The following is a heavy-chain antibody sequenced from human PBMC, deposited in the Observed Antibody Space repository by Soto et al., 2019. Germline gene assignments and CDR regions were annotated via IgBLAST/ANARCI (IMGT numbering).Heavy chain of an antibody. J-gene: IGHJ6*02. V-gene: IGHV1-8*01. CDR3: ARLPGYSYGPHYYYYGMDV. D-gene: IGHD5-18*01. CDR2: MNPNRGNT. CDR1: GYTFTSYD. Sequence: VTVSCKASGYTFTSYDINWVRPATGQGLEWMGWMNPNRGNTGYAQKFQGRVTMPRNTSISTAYMELSSLRSEDTAVYYCARLPGYSYGPHYYYYGMDVWGQGTTVTVSS.